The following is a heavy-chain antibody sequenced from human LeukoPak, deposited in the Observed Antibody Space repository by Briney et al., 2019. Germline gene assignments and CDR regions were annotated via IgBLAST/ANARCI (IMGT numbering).Heavy chain of an antibody. V-gene: IGHV3-48*02. CDR2: ITISSTTI. J-gene: IGHJ4*02. CDR1: GFTFSNYH. Sequence: GGSLILSCAASGFTFSNYHMNWVRQAPGKGLEWISYITISSTTIYYADSVKGRFTISRDNAKNSLYLQMNSLRDEDTAVYYCARDKWLDYWGQGSLVTVSS. CDR3: ARDKWLDY. D-gene: IGHD6-19*01.